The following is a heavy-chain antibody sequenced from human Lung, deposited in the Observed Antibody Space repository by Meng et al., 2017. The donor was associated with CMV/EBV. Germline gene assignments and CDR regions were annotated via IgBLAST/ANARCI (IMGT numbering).Heavy chain of an antibody. Sequence: LVGFGGGRVKPGGSLRLSCTGSGFTFSDYYMSWIRQAPGKGLEWVSYISPTTGYTEYADSVKGRFTISRDNAKNSLFLQMNSLRSEDTAVYYCARDFSLYRTSGVQWGQGTLVTVSS. CDR1: GFTFSDYY. J-gene: IGHJ4*02. V-gene: IGHV3-11*05. CDR2: ISPTTGYT. CDR3: ARDFSLYRTSGVQ. D-gene: IGHD2-8*01.